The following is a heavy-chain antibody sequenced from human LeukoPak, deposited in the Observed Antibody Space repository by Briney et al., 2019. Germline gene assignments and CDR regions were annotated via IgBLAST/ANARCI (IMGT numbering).Heavy chain of an antibody. CDR3: AISGSYYVGYYYGMDV. CDR2: IIPILGIA. D-gene: IGHD1-26*01. Sequence: SVKVSCKASGGTFSSYAISWVRQAPGQGLEWMGRIIPILGIANYAQKFQGRVTITADKSTSTAYMELSSLRSEDTAVYYCAISGSYYVGYYYGMDVWGQGTTVTVSS. J-gene: IGHJ6*02. V-gene: IGHV1-69*04. CDR1: GGTFSSYA.